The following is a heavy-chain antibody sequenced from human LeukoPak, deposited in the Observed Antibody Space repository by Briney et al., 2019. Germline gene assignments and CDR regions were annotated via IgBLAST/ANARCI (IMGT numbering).Heavy chain of an antibody. J-gene: IGHJ6*02. CDR2: IYPGDSDT. CDR3: ARGSRSKYDFWSGYYSDYYYGIDV. D-gene: IGHD3-3*01. Sequence: GESLKISCKGSGYSFTSYWIGWVRQMPGKGLEWMGIIYPGDSDTRYSPSFQGQVTISADKSISTAYLQWSSLKASDTAMYYCARGSRSKYDFWSGYYSDYYYGIDVWGQGTTVTVSS. V-gene: IGHV5-51*01. CDR1: GYSFTSYW.